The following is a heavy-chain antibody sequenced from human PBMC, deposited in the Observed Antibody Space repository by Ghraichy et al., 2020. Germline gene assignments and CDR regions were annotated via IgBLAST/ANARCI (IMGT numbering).Heavy chain of an antibody. CDR1: GFTFSSYA. D-gene: IGHD1-1*01. CDR3: AKGTMGTGKYYFDY. V-gene: IGHV3-23*01. J-gene: IGHJ4*02. CDR2: ISSSGGST. Sequence: GGSLRLSCAASGFTFSSYAMSWVRQAPGKGLEWVSGISSSGGSTYYADSVKGRFTISRDNSKNTLYLQMNSLRAEDTAVYYCAKGTMGTGKYYFDYWGQGTLVTVSS.